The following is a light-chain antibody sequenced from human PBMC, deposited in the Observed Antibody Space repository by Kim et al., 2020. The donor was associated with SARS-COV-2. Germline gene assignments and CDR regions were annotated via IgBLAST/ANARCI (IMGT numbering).Light chain of an antibody. J-gene: IGLJ2*01. Sequence: VSPAQTASITCAGGKLGDKYACWYQQKPGQSPVLVIYQDSKRPSGIPERFSGSNSGNTATLTISGTQAMDEADYYCQAWDSSTVVFGGGTQLTVL. CDR3: QAWDSSTVV. V-gene: IGLV3-1*01. CDR2: QDS. CDR1: KLGDKY.